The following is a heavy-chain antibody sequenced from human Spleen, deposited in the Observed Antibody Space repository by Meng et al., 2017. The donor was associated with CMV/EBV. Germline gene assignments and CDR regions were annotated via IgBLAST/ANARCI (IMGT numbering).Heavy chain of an antibody. CDR3: AKCRSGIAAALNY. J-gene: IGHJ4*02. CDR1: GFIFSNYA. D-gene: IGHD6-13*01. Sequence: ASGFIFSNYALRLVRQAPGKGLAWVSTFSDSAGNTYYADSVKGRFTISRDNSKNTLYLQMNSLRAEDTAVYYCAKCRSGIAAALNYWGQGTLVTVSS. CDR2: FSDSAGNT. V-gene: IGHV3-23*01.